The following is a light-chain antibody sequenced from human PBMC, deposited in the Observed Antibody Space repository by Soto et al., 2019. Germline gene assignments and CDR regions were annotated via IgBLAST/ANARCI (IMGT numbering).Light chain of an antibody. CDR3: CSYTGINTWV. Sequence: QSVLTQPRSVSGSPGQSVTISCTGTYRDVGLYDYVSWYQQYPGKAPKLIIYDVTQRPSGVPDRFSGSTSGHTASLTISGLQAEDEAAYYCCSYTGINTWVFGGGTKVTVL. CDR1: YRDVGLYDY. J-gene: IGLJ3*02. CDR2: DVT. V-gene: IGLV2-11*01.